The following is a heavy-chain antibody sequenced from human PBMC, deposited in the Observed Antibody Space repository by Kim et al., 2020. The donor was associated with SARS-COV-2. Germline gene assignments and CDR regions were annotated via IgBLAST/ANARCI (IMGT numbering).Heavy chain of an antibody. Sequence: GGSLRLSCAASGFTFNNAWMTWVRQAPGKGLEWVGRIKSKTDSETTDYVAPVKGRFTISRDDSKNTLYLQMNSLKIEDTAVYYCTTEGQWLRWPELDYWGQGTLVTVSS. J-gene: IGHJ4*02. CDR1: GFTFNNAW. V-gene: IGHV3-15*01. CDR3: TTEGQWLRWPELDY. CDR2: IKSKTDSETT. D-gene: IGHD5-12*01.